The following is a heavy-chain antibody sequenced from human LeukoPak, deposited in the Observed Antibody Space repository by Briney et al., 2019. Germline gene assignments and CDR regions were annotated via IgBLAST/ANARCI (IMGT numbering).Heavy chain of an antibody. J-gene: IGHJ4*02. Sequence: SETLSLTCTVSGGSISSYYWSWIRQPPGKGLEWIGYIYYSGSTNYNPSLKSRVTISVDTSKNQFSLKLSSVTAADTAVYYCARSHSRDVPEFDYWGQGTLVTVSS. D-gene: IGHD5-24*01. CDR3: ARSHSRDVPEFDY. CDR1: GGSISSYY. CDR2: IYYSGST. V-gene: IGHV4-59*08.